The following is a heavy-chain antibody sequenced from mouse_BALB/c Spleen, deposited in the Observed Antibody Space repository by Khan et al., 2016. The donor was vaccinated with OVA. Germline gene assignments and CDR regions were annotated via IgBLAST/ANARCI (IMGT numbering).Heavy chain of an antibody. CDR3: ARRGLRWDFDY. Sequence: QVQLQQSGAELAKPGASVKMSCKASGYTFINYWILWVKQRPGQGPEWIGYINPSTAYTEYNQNFKDKATLTADKSSRTAYMQLSSLTSEDSAVYYCARRGLRWDFDYGGQGTTLTVSS. J-gene: IGHJ2*01. D-gene: IGHD1-1*01. CDR2: INPSTAYT. CDR1: GYTFINYW. V-gene: IGHV1-7*01.